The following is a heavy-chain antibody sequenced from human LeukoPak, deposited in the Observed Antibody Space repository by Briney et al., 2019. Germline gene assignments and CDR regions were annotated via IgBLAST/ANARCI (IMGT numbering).Heavy chain of an antibody. V-gene: IGHV3-21*01. CDR1: GFTFSSYS. J-gene: IGHJ3*02. Sequence: GGSLRLSCAASGFTFSSYSMNWVRQAPGKGLEWVSSISSSSSYIYYADSVKGRFTISRDNAKNSLYLQMNSLRAEDTAVYYCARVRDGYNLAAFDIWGQGTMVTVSS. CDR2: ISSSSSYI. CDR3: ARVRDGYNLAAFDI. D-gene: IGHD5-24*01.